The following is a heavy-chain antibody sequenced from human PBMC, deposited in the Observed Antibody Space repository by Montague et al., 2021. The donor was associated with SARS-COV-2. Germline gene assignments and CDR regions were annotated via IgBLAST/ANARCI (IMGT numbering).Heavy chain of an antibody. J-gene: IGHJ5*02. Sequence: SETLSLTCTVSGGSISSNYCSWIRQPPGRGLEWIGSGYHSGTTKYNPSLKSRVTISVDSSKKQFSLKLTSVTAADTAVYYCARGGVQSVYTLTGSCVPNYFDPWGQGILVTVSS. D-gene: IGHD3-9*01. V-gene: IGHV4-59*01. CDR3: ARGGVQSVYTLTGSCVPNYFDP. CDR1: GGSISSNY. CDR2: GYHSGTT.